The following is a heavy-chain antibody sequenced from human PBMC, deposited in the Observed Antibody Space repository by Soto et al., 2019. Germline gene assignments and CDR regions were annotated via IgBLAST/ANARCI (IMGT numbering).Heavy chain of an antibody. CDR1: GYTFTSYD. J-gene: IGHJ6*02. CDR2: MNPNSGNT. V-gene: IGHV1-8*01. D-gene: IGHD3-3*01. CDR3: ATPFYDFYYYYGMDV. Sequence: ASVKVSCKASGYTFTSYDINWVRQATGQGLEWMGWMNPNSGNTGYAQKFQGRVTMTRNTSISTAYKELSSLRSEDTAVYYCATPFYDFYYYYGMDVWGQGTTVTVSS.